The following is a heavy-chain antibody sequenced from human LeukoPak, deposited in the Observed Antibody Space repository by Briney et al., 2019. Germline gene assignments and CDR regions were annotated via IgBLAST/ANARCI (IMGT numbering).Heavy chain of an antibody. D-gene: IGHD3-9*01. J-gene: IGHJ5*02. CDR3: ARVALYYDILTGEFDP. CDR1: GGTFSSYA. CDR2: LIPIFGTA. Sequence: GASVKVSCRASGGTFSSYAISWVRQAPGQGLEWMGGLIPIFGTANYAQKFQGRVTITADESTSTAYMELSSLRSEHTAVYYCARVALYYDILTGEFDPWGRGTLVTVFS. V-gene: IGHV1-69*13.